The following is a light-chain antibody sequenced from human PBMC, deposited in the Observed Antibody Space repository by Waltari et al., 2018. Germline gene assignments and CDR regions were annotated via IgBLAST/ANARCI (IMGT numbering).Light chain of an antibody. CDR3: QISGSSSDRVL. CDR2: YNS. J-gene: IGLJ2*01. CDR1: NSGTKN. Sequence: SYELTQSPSMSVSPGKTDKNNCGGENSGTKNVHWYQQKPAQDPVWVISYNSDRPSAIPDRFSGSKSGNTATLTISGVEAGDEADYYCQISGSSSDRVLFGGGTRLTVL. V-gene: IGLV3-21*01.